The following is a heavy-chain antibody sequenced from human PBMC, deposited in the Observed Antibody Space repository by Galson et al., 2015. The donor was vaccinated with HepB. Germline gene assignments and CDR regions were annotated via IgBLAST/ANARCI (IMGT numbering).Heavy chain of an antibody. Sequence: SLRLSCAASGFIFSTYSMNWVRQAPGKGLEWVSSISSSANYIYYADSVKGRFTISRDNAKNSLFLQMNSLRAEDTAVYYCARDASDDYTTGWEPFEYWGQGTLVTVSS. CDR3: ARDASDDYTTGWEPFEY. V-gene: IGHV3-21*01. J-gene: IGHJ4*02. CDR2: ISSSANYI. CDR1: GFIFSTYS. D-gene: IGHD6-19*01.